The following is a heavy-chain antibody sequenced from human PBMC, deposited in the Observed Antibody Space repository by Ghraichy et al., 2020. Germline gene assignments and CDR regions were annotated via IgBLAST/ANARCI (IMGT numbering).Heavy chain of an antibody. Sequence: GGSLRLSCAASGFTVSSNYMSWVRQAPGKGLEWVSVIYSGGSTYYADAVKGRFTISRDNSKNTLYLQMNSLRAEDTAVYYCASRGLVRGGYYYGMDVWGQGTTVTVSS. CDR1: GFTVSSNY. CDR2: IYSGGST. CDR3: ASRGLVRGGYYYGMDV. D-gene: IGHD3-10*01. V-gene: IGHV3-53*01. J-gene: IGHJ6*02.